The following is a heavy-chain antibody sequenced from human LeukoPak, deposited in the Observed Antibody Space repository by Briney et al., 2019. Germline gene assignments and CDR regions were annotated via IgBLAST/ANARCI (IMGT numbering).Heavy chain of an antibody. CDR1: GGSISSYY. CDR2: IYYSGST. V-gene: IGHV4-59*08. D-gene: IGHD3-10*01. CDR3: ARHEYYYGSGSYWEG. J-gene: IGHJ4*02. Sequence: PSETLSLTCTVSGGSISSYYWSWIRQPPGKGLEWIGYIYYSGSTNYSPSLKSRVTISVDTSKNQFSLKLSSVTAADTAVYYCARHEYYYGSGSYWEGWGQGTLVTVSS.